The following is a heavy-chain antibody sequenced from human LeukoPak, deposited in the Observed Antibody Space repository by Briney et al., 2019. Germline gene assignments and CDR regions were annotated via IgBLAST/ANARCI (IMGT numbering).Heavy chain of an antibody. CDR3: ARGLQWLVPVYFDY. J-gene: IGHJ4*02. D-gene: IGHD6-19*01. V-gene: IGHV1-69*04. CDR1: RGTFSSYA. Sequence: SVKVSCKASRGTFSSYAISWVRQAPGQGLEWMGRIIPILGIANYAQTFQGRVTITAEKSTSTAYMELSSLRSEDTAVYYCARGLQWLVPVYFDYWGQGTLVTVSS. CDR2: IIPILGIA.